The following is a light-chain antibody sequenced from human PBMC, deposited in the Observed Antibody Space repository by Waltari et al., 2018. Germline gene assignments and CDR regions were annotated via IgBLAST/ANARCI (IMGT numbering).Light chain of an antibody. CDR2: DVD. V-gene: IGLV2-23*02. CDR3: CSFASSGTYV. CDR1: SSDVGGYNY. J-gene: IGLJ1*01. Sequence: QSALTQPASVSGSPGQSITISCTGTSSDVGGYNYVSWYQQHPDKAPKLMICDVDEGPSWVSIRFSGSKSGNTASLTISGLQAEDEAHYYCCSFASSGTYVFGTGTEVTVL.